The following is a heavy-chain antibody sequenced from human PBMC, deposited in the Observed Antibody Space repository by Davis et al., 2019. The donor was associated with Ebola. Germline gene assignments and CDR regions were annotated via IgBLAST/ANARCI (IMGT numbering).Heavy chain of an antibody. J-gene: IGHJ4*02. Sequence: PGGSLRLSCAASGFTFSSYAMHWVRQAPGKGLEWVAIISSAGTNKYYADSVKGRFTVSRDNSKNTLYLQMNSLRADDTAVYYCLREGVQLLYVDYWGQGTLATVSS. CDR3: LREGVQLLYVDY. CDR1: GFTFSSYA. CDR2: ISSAGTNK. V-gene: IGHV3-30*14. D-gene: IGHD2-2*02.